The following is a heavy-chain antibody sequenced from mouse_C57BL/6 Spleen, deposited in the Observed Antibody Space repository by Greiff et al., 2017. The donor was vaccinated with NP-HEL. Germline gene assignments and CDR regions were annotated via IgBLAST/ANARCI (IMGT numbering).Heavy chain of an antibody. CDR2: ISDGGSYT. D-gene: IGHD4-1*01. J-gene: IGHJ2*01. CDR3: ARDTNWMYDMDY. V-gene: IGHV5-4*01. Sequence: EVQLVESGGGLVKPGGSLKLSCAASGFTFSSYAMSWVRQTPEKRLEWVATISDGGSYTYYPDNVKGRFTISRDNAKNNLYLQMSHLKAEDTAMYYCARDTNWMYDMDYWGQGTTLTVSS. CDR1: GFTFSSYA.